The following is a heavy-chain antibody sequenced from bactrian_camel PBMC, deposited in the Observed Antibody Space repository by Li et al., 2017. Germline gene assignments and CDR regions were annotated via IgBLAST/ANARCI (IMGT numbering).Heavy chain of an antibody. CDR2: IDSSGLYT. Sequence: VQLVESGGGSVQPGGSLRLSCVASGFTFSSYSIHWVRQAPGKGLEWVSVIDSSGLYTHYADSVKGRFTISRDNAKNTLYLQMDSLKPEDTAMYYCAAEIPVRSAGGYCQPDFGVLGQGTQVTVS. CDR1: GFTFSSYS. D-gene: IGHD1*01. CDR3: AAEIPVRSAGGYCQPDFGV. V-gene: IGHV3S1*01. J-gene: IGHJ6*01.